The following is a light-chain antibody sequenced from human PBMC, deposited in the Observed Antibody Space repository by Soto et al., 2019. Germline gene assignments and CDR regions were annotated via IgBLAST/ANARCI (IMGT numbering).Light chain of an antibody. CDR1: SSNIGAGYD. CDR3: QSHDSSLSSYV. V-gene: IGLV1-40*01. J-gene: IGLJ1*01. Sequence: QSVLTQPPSVSGAPGQRVTISCTGSSSNIGAGYDVHWYQQLPGTAPKLLIYANSNRPSGVPDRFSGSRSGTSASLAITGLQAEDEADYYCQSHDSSLSSYVVGNGTKVTVL. CDR2: ANS.